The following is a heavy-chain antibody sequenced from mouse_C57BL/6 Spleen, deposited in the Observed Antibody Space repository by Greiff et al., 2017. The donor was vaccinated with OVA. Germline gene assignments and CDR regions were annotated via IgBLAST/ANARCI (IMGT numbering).Heavy chain of an antibody. V-gene: IGHV7-3*01. CDR1: GFTFTDYY. CDR2: IRNKANGYTT. CDR3: ARYNGRGYDPAWFAY. D-gene: IGHD2-10*02. J-gene: IGHJ3*01. Sequence: EVKLVESGGGLVQPGGSLSLSCAASGFTFTDYYMSWVRQPPGKALEWLGFIRNKANGYTTEYSASVKGRFTISRDNSQSILYLQMNALRAEDRATYYCARYNGRGYDPAWFAYWGQGTLVTVSA.